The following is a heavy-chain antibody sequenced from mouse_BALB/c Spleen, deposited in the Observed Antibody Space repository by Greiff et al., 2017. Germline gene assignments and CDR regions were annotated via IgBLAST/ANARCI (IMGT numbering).Heavy chain of an antibody. CDR3: ARGGLDY. CDR2: ISSGGSYT. V-gene: IGHV5-9-4*01. Sequence: DVMLVESGGGLVKPGGSLKLSCAASGFTFSSYAMSWVRQSPEKRLEWVAEISSGGSYTYYPDTVTGRFTISRDNAKNTLYLEMSSLRSEDTAMYYCARGGLDYWGQGTSVTVSS. CDR1: GFTFSSYA. J-gene: IGHJ4*01.